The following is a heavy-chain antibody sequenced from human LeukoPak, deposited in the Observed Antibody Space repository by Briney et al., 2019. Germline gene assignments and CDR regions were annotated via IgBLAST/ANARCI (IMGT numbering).Heavy chain of an antibody. CDR2: INWNGGST. CDR3: ARWGYYYDSSGHYGIDY. Sequence: GGSLRLSCAASGFTFDDYGMSWVRQAPGKGLEWVSGINWNGGSTGYADSVKGRFTISRDNAKNSLYLQMNSLRAEDTALYYCARWGYYYDSSGHYGIDYWGQGTLVTVS. D-gene: IGHD3-22*01. V-gene: IGHV3-20*04. CDR1: GFTFDDYG. J-gene: IGHJ4*02.